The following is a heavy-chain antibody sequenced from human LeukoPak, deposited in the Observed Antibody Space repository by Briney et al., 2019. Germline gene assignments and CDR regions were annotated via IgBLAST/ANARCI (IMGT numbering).Heavy chain of an antibody. J-gene: IGHJ4*02. CDR1: GGSFSGYY. D-gene: IGHD4-17*01. CDR3: ARGGNYDYGDFDY. CDR2: INHSGST. Sequence: SETLSLTCAVYGGSFSGYYWSWIRQPPGKGLGWIGEINHSGSTNYNPSLKSRVTISVDTSKNQFSLKLSSVTAADTAVYYCARGGNYDYGDFDYWGQGTLVTVSS. V-gene: IGHV4-34*01.